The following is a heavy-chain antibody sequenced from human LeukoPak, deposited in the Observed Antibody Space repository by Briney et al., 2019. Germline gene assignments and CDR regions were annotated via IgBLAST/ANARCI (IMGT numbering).Heavy chain of an antibody. CDR3: ATTDPNGEVFDP. Sequence: SETLSLTYTVSGGSISSSSYYWGWIRQPPGKGLEWIGSIYYSGSTYYNPSLKSRVTISVDTSKNQFSLKLSSVTAADTAVYYCATTDPNGEVFDPWGQGTLVTVSS. CDR2: IYYSGST. J-gene: IGHJ5*02. CDR1: GGSISSSSYY. D-gene: IGHD2-8*01. V-gene: IGHV4-39*07.